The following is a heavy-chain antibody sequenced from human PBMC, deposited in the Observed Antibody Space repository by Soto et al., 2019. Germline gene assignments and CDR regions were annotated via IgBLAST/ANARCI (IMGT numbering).Heavy chain of an antibody. CDR2: FGGGAGRT. CDR1: GITFSRFP. D-gene: IGHD3-10*01. Sequence: GGSLRLSCAASGITFSRFPMSWVRQAPGKGLEWVSGFGGGAGRTFYADSVKGRCTISRDTSKDTLFLQLNSLTAEDTGVYYCAKSRSSFFYYGLDVWGQGTTVTVSS. CDR3: AKSRSSFFYYGLDV. J-gene: IGHJ6*02. V-gene: IGHV3-23*01.